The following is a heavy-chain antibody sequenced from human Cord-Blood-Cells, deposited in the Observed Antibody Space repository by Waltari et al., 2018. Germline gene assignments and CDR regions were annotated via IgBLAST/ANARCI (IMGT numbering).Heavy chain of an antibody. D-gene: IGHD3-22*01. J-gene: IGHJ3*02. CDR1: GGSISSYY. CDR3: AGLGSYYDSSGYSYDAFDI. V-gene: IGHV4-59*08. Sequence: QVQLQESGPGLVKPSETLSLTCTVSGGSISSYYWSWIRQPPGKGLEWIGYIYYSGSTTSNPSLKSRVTISVDTSKNQFSLKLSSVTAADTAVYYCAGLGSYYDSSGYSYDAFDIWGQGTMVTVSS. CDR2: IYYSGST.